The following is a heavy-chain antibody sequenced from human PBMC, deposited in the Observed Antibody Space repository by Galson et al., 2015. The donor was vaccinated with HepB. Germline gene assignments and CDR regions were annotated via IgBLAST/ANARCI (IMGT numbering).Heavy chain of an antibody. D-gene: IGHD3-3*01. Sequence: SVKVSCKASGYTFTSYDINWVRQATGQGLEWMGWMNPNSGNTGYAQKFQGRVTMTRNTSISTAYMELSSLRSEDTAVYYCARGRGVQATYYDFWSGYYTGGPSDYYYYMDVWGKGTTVTVSS. CDR3: ARGRGVQATYYDFWSGYYTGGPSDYYYYMDV. V-gene: IGHV1-8*01. CDR1: GYTFTSYD. J-gene: IGHJ6*03. CDR2: MNPNSGNT.